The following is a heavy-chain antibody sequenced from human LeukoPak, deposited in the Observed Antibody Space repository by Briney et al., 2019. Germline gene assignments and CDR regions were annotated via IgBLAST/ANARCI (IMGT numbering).Heavy chain of an antibody. Sequence: ASVKVSCKASGYTFTRYYIHWVRQSPGQGLEWVGWINPNSGDTEFAQKFQGRVTMTRDPSISTAYMELSRLRSDDTAVYYCARPDCGGDCRLIQYWGQGTLVTVSS. V-gene: IGHV1-2*02. J-gene: IGHJ1*01. CDR2: INPNSGDT. CDR1: GYTFTRYY. CDR3: ARPDCGGDCRLIQY. D-gene: IGHD2-21*01.